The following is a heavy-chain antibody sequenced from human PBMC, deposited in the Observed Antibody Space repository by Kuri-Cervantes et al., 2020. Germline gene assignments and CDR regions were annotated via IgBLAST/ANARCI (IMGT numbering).Heavy chain of an antibody. CDR2: IKQDGSEK. D-gene: IGHD5-12*01. CDR3: ATEPYSGYDSDYYYGMDV. CDR1: GFTFSSYW. V-gene: IGHV3-7*01. Sequence: GESLKSSCAASGFTFSSYWMSWVRQAPGKGLEWVANIKQDGSEKYYVDSVKGRFTISRDNAKNSLYLQMNSLRAEDTAVYYCATEPYSGYDSDYYYGMDVWGQGTTVTVSS. J-gene: IGHJ6*02.